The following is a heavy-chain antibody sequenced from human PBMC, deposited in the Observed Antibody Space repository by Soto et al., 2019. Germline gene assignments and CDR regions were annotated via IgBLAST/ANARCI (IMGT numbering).Heavy chain of an antibody. J-gene: IGHJ3*02. Sequence: SEVLSLVCTVSCGSISSSSYYWGWIRRPQGKGLAWIGSIYYSGSTYYNPSLKSRVTTSVDTSKNQFSLKMSSVTTADTDVYYCASLVVVPTSSVGAFDIWGQGTMVT. CDR1: CGSISSSSYY. V-gene: IGHV4-39*01. CDR2: IYYSGST. CDR3: ASLVVVPTSSVGAFDI. D-gene: IGHD3-22*01.